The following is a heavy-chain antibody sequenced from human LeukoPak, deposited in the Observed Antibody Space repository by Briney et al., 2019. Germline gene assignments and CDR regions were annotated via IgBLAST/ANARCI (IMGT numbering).Heavy chain of an antibody. CDR2: IRSEPNSYAT. V-gene: IGHV3-73*01. D-gene: IGHD6-13*01. Sequence: GGSLRLSCAASGFTFSGSSMHWVRQASGKGLEWVGRIRSEPNSYATAYAASVNGRFTISRDDSKNTAYLQMNSLKTEDTAVYYCTSATSNYSSSWYYYHGMDVWGQGTTVTVSS. CDR3: TSATSNYSSSWYYYHGMDV. CDR1: GFTFSGSS. J-gene: IGHJ6*02.